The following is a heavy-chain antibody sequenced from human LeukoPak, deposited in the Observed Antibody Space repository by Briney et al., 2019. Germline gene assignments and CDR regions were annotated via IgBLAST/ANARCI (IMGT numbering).Heavy chain of an antibody. CDR3: AREDIVVVPAASHYYYYGMDV. D-gene: IGHD2-2*01. J-gene: IGHJ6*02. Sequence: SVKASCKSSGGTFSSYAISWVRQAPGQGLEWMGGIIPIFGTANYAQKFQGRVTITADESTSTAYMELSSLRSEDTAVYYCAREDIVVVPAASHYYYYGMDVWGQGTTVTVSS. V-gene: IGHV1-69*13. CDR1: GGTFSSYA. CDR2: IIPIFGTA.